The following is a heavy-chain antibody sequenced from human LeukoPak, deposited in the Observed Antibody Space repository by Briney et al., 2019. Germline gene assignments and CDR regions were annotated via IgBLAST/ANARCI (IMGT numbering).Heavy chain of an antibody. CDR1: GFTFSSYA. J-gene: IGHJ4*02. CDR2: ISYDESDK. CDR3: ARDFRYRDSTSCYEFDY. D-gene: IGHD2-2*01. Sequence: GGSLRLSCAASGFTFSSYAMHWVRQAPGKGLEWVAVISYDESDKYYADSVKGRFTVSRDNSKNMLYLQMNSLRAEDTAVYYCARDFRYRDSTSCYEFDYWGQGTLVTVS. V-gene: IGHV3-30-3*01.